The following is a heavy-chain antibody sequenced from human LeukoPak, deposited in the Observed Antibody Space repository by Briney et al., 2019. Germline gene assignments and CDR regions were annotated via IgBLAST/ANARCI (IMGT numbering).Heavy chain of an antibody. D-gene: IGHD6-13*01. CDR1: GFTFSSYG. J-gene: IGHJ4*02. CDR2: ISGSGGST. CDR3: AKISSSSWYSVFDY. Sequence: GGSLRLSCAASGFTFSSYGMSWVRQAPGKGLEWVSDISGSGGSTYYADSVKGRFTISRDNSKNTLYLQMNSLRAEDTAVYYCAKISSSSWYSVFDYWGQGTLVTVSS. V-gene: IGHV3-23*01.